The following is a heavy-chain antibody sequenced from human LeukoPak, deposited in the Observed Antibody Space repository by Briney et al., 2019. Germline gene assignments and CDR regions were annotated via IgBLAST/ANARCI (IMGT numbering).Heavy chain of an antibody. V-gene: IGHV4-39*01. J-gene: IGHJ3*02. D-gene: IGHD3-10*01. CDR1: GGSISSSSYY. CDR3: AKSNGYGLVGI. CDR2: IYYSGST. Sequence: PSETLFLTCTVSGGSISSSSYYWGWIRQPPGKGLEWIGSIYYSGSTYYNPSLKSRVTISVDTSKNQFSLKLSSVTAADTAVYYCAKSNGYGLVGIWGQGTMVTVSS.